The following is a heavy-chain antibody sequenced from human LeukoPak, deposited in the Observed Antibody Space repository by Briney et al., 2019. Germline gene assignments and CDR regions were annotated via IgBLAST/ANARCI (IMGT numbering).Heavy chain of an antibody. D-gene: IGHD3-3*01. CDR1: GFTFSSYV. CDR2: ISGSGGRT. CDR3: AKPVYDFWSGYFQH. Sequence: GGSLRLSCAASGFTFSSYVMSWVRQAPGKGLEWVSGISGSGGRTYDADSVKGRFTISRDNSKNTLYLQMNSLRAEDTAVYYCAKPVYDFWSGYFQHWGQGTLVTVSS. J-gene: IGHJ1*01. V-gene: IGHV3-23*01.